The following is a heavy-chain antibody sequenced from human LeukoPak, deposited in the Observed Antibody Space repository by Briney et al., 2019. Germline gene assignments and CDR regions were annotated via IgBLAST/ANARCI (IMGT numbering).Heavy chain of an antibody. CDR3: GITMVRGVKGGSYYYYYMDV. CDR1: GGSISSGGYY. D-gene: IGHD3-10*01. J-gene: IGHJ6*03. V-gene: IGHV4-30-2*01. Sequence: SETLSLTCTVSGGSISSGGYYWSWIRQPPGKGLEWIGYIYHSGSTYYNPSLKSRVTISVDRSKNQFSLKLSSVTAADTAVYYCGITMVRGVKGGSYYYYYMDVWGKGTTVTVSS. CDR2: IYHSGST.